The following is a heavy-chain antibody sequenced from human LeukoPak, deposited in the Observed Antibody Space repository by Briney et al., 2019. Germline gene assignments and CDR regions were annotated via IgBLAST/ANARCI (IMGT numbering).Heavy chain of an antibody. D-gene: IGHD5-18*01. J-gene: IGHJ4*02. CDR1: GGSISSGGYY. Sequence: IPSQTLSLTCTVSGGSISSGGYYWSWIRQHPGKGLEWIGYIYYSGSTDYNPSLKSRVTISVDTSKNQFSLKLSSVTAVDTAVYYCARDDPPYSYGYYYWGQGTLVTVSS. CDR3: ARDDPPYSYGYYY. V-gene: IGHV4-31*03. CDR2: IYYSGST.